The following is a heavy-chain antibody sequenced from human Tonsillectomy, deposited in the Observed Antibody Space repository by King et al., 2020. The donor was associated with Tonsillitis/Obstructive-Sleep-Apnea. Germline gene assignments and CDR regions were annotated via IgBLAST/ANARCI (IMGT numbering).Heavy chain of an antibody. CDR1: GFTFSSYD. J-gene: IGHJ6*03. D-gene: IGHD3-3*01. Sequence: VQLVESGGGLVQPGGSLRLSCEASGFTFSSYDMHWVRQVTGKGLEWVSAIGTAGDTYYAGSVKGRFTISRDNAKDSLYLQMKGLRAGDTAVYYCAAIFGDMDVWGKGTTVTVSS. CDR2: IGTAGDT. CDR3: AAIFGDMDV. V-gene: IGHV3-13*01.